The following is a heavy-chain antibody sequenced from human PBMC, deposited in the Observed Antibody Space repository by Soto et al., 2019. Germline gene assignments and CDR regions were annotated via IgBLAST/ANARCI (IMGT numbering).Heavy chain of an antibody. V-gene: IGHV4-39*01. CDR3: ARHVLEYSGYGGWFDP. Sequence: SETRSLTCTVSGGSISSSSYYWGWIRQPPGKGLEWIGSIYYSGSTYYNPSLKSRVTISVDTSKNQFSLKLSSVTAADTAVYYCARHVLEYSGYGGWFDPWGQGTLVTVSS. D-gene: IGHD5-12*01. CDR1: GGSISSSSYY. J-gene: IGHJ5*02. CDR2: IYYSGST.